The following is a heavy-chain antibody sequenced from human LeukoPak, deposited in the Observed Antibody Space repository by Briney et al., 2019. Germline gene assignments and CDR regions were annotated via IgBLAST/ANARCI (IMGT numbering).Heavy chain of an antibody. J-gene: IGHJ4*02. Sequence: GRSLRLSCTASGFTFGDYAMSWFRQAPGKGLEWVGFIRSKAYGGTTEYAASVKGRFTISRDDSKSIAYLQMNSLKTEDTAVYYCTRDWSGSLQGYWGQGTLVTVSS. CDR1: GFTFGDYA. CDR2: IRSKAYGGTT. CDR3: TRDWSGSLQGY. D-gene: IGHD1-26*01. V-gene: IGHV3-49*03.